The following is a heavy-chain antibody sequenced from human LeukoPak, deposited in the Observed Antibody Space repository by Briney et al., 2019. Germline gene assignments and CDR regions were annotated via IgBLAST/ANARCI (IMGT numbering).Heavy chain of an antibody. J-gene: IGHJ4*02. D-gene: IGHD5-12*01. Sequence: PGRSLRLSCAASGFTFSSYGMHWVRQAPGKGLEWVAVISYDGSNKYYADSVKGRFTISRDNSKNTLYLQMNSLRAEDTAVYYCAKVGYGGYDFHYLGYWGQGTLVTVSS. CDR2: ISYDGSNK. CDR1: GFTFSSYG. CDR3: AKVGYGGYDFHYLGY. V-gene: IGHV3-30*18.